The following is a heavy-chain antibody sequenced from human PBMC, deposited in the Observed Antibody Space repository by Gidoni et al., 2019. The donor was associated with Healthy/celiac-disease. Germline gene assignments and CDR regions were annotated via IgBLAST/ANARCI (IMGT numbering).Heavy chain of an antibody. CDR2: INPSGGST. J-gene: IGHJ5*02. D-gene: IGHD2-2*01. Sequence: QVQLVQSGAEVKKPGASVTVSCKASGYTFTSYYMHWVRQAPGQGLEWMGIINPSGGSTSYAQKFQGRVTMTRDTSTSTVYMELSSLRSEDTAVYYCTRDRDVVVPAANWFDPWGQGTLVTVSS. CDR3: TRDRDVVVPAANWFDP. CDR1: GYTFTSYY. V-gene: IGHV1-46*01.